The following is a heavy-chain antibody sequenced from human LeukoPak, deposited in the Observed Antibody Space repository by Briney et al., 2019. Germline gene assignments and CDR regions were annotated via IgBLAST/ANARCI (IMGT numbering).Heavy chain of an antibody. CDR2: ISSSSSYI. Sequence: PGGSLRLSCAASEFTFSSYSMNWVRQAPGKGLEWVSSISSSSSYIYYADSVKGRFTISRDNAKNSLYLQMNSLRAEDTAVYYCAKSGTLSNYFDYWGQGTLVTVSS. CDR1: EFTFSSYS. D-gene: IGHD1-7*01. V-gene: IGHV3-21*01. CDR3: AKSGTLSNYFDY. J-gene: IGHJ4*02.